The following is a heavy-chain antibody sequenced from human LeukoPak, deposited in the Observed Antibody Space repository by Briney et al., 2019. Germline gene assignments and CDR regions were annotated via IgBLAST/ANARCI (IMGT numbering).Heavy chain of an antibody. Sequence: SVKVSCKASGGTFSSYAISWVRQAPGQGPEWMGRIIPIFGAANYAQKFQGRVTITTDESTSTAYMELSSLRSEDTAVYYCARDPGWFDPWGQGTLVTASS. J-gene: IGHJ5*02. V-gene: IGHV1-69*05. CDR2: IIPIFGAA. CDR3: ARDPGWFDP. CDR1: GGTFSSYA.